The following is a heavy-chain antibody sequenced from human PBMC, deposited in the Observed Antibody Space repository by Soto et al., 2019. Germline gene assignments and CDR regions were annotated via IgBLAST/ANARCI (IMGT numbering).Heavy chain of an antibody. V-gene: IGHV3-74*01. Sequence: EVQLVESGGGLVQPGGSLRLSCAASGFTFSNYWMHWVRQAPGKGLVWVSRINGDGSSTSYADSVKGRFTISRDTAKNTLYLLMNSLSAEDRAVYYCARENIGASIDYWGQGTLVTVSS. D-gene: IGHD1-26*01. J-gene: IGHJ4*02. CDR2: INGDGSST. CDR3: ARENIGASIDY. CDR1: GFTFSNYW.